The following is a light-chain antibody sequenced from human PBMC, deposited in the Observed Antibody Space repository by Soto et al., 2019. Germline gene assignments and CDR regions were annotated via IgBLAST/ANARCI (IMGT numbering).Light chain of an antibody. CDR1: QSVSSY. V-gene: IGKV3-15*01. CDR2: GAS. CDR3: QQYNNWPRT. Sequence: VLTQSPATLSLSPGDRATLSCRASQSVSSYLAWYQQKPGQAPRLLIYGASTRATGIPARFSGSGSGTEFTLTISSLQSEDFAVYYCQQYNNWPRTFGQGTKVDIK. J-gene: IGKJ1*01.